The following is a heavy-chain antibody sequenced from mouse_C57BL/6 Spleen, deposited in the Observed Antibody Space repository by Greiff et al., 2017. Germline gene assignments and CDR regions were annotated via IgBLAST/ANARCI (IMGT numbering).Heavy chain of an antibody. J-gene: IGHJ3*01. D-gene: IGHD3-1*01. Sequence: QVQLQQPGAELVKPGASVKLSCKASGYTFTSYWMQWVKQRPGQGLEWIGEIDPSDSYTNYNQKFKGKATLTVETSSSTAYMQLSSLTSEDSAVYYGAYSPGGFAYWGQGTLVTVSA. V-gene: IGHV1-50*01. CDR3: AYSPGGFAY. CDR2: IDPSDSYT. CDR1: GYTFTSYW.